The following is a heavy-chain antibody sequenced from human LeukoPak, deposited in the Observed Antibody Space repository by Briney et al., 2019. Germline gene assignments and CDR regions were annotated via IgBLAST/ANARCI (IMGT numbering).Heavy chain of an antibody. J-gene: IGHJ3*01. Sequence: GGSLRLSCAASGFTFSSYGMYWVRQPRCKGVEGVAFIRQDGSDKYYGDSVKGRFTISRDNSKNKMYLQVNSLRAEDAAVYYCAKDRRASQWLVQVDAFDVWGPGTMVTVSS. D-gene: IGHD6-19*01. V-gene: IGHV3-30*02. CDR3: AKDRRASQWLVQVDAFDV. CDR1: GFTFSSYG. CDR2: IRQDGSDK.